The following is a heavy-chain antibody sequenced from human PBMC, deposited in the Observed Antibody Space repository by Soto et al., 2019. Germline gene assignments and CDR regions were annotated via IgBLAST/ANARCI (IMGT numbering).Heavy chain of an antibody. V-gene: IGHV1-46*01. J-gene: IGHJ1*01. Sequence: QVQLVQSGAEVKKPGASVKVSCKTSGYIFTAYSMHWVRQAPGQGLELMGVVNPSGGSAHYAQSLDGRVNLTWDTSTSTFYMELSSLRFEDTAVYYCAREENCRGGTCYSEYFHHWGQGTLVTDAS. D-gene: IGHD2-15*01. CDR2: VNPSGGSA. CDR1: GYIFTAYS. CDR3: AREENCRGGTCYSEYFHH.